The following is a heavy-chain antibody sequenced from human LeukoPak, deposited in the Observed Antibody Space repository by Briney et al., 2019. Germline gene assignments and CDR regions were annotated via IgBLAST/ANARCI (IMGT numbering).Heavy chain of an antibody. J-gene: IGHJ4*02. D-gene: IGHD3-10*01. V-gene: IGHV4-39*01. CDR3: ARAFGELSPIDY. CDR1: GGSISSSSYY. Sequence: SETLSLTCTVSGGSISSSSYYWGWIRQPPGKGLEWIGSIYYSGSTYYNPSLKSRVTISVDTSKNQFSLKLSSVTAADTAVYYCARAFGELSPIDYWGQGTLVTVSS. CDR2: IYYSGST.